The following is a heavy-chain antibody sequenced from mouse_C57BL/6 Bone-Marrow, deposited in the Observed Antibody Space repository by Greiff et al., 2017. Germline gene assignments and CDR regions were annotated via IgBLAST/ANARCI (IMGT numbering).Heavy chain of an antibody. J-gene: IGHJ2*01. Sequence: VQLKESGPVLVKPGASVKMSCKASGYTFTDYYMNWVKQSHGKSLEWIGVINPYNGGTSSNQKFKGKATLTVDKSSSTAYMELNSLTSEDSAVYYCARSPDYFDYWGQGTTLTVSS. CDR3: ARSPDYFDY. V-gene: IGHV1-19*01. CDR1: GYTFTDYY. CDR2: INPYNGGT.